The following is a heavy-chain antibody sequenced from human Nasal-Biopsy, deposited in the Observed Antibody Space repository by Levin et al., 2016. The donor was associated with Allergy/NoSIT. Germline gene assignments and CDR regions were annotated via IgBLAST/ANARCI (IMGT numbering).Heavy chain of an antibody. V-gene: IGHV3-33*01. D-gene: IGHD4-23*01. CDR2: LSSDGNND. J-gene: IGHJ4*02. CDR1: GFTLARHG. CDR3: ARWNGDDSGSWDC. Sequence: GESLKISCAASGFTLARHGMHWVRQAPGKELEWVGVLSSDGNNDFYADSVKGRFTISRDTSRNTAYLQMNSVTAADMAVYHCARWNGDDSGSWDCWGQGTLVTVSS.